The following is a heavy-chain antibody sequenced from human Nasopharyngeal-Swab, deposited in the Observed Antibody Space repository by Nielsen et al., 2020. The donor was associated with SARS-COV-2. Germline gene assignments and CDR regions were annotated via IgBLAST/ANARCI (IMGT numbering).Heavy chain of an antibody. Sequence: ASVKVSCKASGYTFTSYYMHWVRQAPGQGLEWMGIINPSGGSTSYAQKFQGRVTMTRDTSTSTVHMELSSLRSEDTAVYYCARGSLRFLEWSYYYYYMDVWGKGTTVTASS. CDR3: ARGSLRFLEWSYYYYYMDV. J-gene: IGHJ6*03. V-gene: IGHV1-46*01. CDR1: GYTFTSYY. D-gene: IGHD3-3*01. CDR2: INPSGGST.